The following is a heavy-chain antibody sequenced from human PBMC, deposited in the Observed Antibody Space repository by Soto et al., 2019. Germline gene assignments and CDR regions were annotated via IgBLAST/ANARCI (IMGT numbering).Heavy chain of an antibody. J-gene: IGHJ6*02. D-gene: IGHD4-17*01. CDR1: GGTFSSYA. Sequence: SVKVSCKASGGTFSSYAISWVRQAPGQGLEWMGGIIPIFGTANYAQKFQGRVTITADKSTSTAYMELSSLRSEDTAVYYCARADDYGDYPGGYYYYGMDLWGQGTTVTVSS. CDR3: ARADDYGDYPGGYYYYGMDL. CDR2: IIPIFGTA. V-gene: IGHV1-69*06.